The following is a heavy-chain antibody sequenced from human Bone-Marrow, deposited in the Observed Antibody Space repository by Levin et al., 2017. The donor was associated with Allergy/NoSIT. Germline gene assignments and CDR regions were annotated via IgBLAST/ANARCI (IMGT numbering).Heavy chain of an antibody. CDR2: ISSSGSTI. D-gene: IGHD2-15*01. Sequence: GGSLRLSCAASGFTFSDYYMSWIRQAPGKGLEWVSYISSSGSTIYYADSVKGRFTISRDNAKNSLYLQMNSLRAEDTAVYYCARDSLRYCSGGSCYPDYDYYGMDVWGQGTTVTVSS. CDR3: ARDSLRYCSGGSCYPDYDYYGMDV. J-gene: IGHJ6*02. V-gene: IGHV3-11*01. CDR1: GFTFSDYY.